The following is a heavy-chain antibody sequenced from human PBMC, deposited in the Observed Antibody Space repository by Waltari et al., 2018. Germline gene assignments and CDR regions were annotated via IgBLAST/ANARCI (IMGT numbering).Heavy chain of an antibody. V-gene: IGHV3-49*04. J-gene: IGHJ6*02. Sequence: EVQLVESGGDLVQPGRSLRLSCTASGFTFGDYAMSWVRQAPGRGLEWLGFIRSNSYGGSTEYAASVKGRFTISRDDSKNIAYLQITSLKTEDTAIYYWAREGDIVVPPGVIMAAAGNYYYGMDVWGQGTTVTVSS. CDR2: IRSNSYGGST. CDR1: GFTFGDYA. CDR3: AREGDIVVPPGVIMAAAGNYYYGMDV. D-gene: IGHD2-15*01.